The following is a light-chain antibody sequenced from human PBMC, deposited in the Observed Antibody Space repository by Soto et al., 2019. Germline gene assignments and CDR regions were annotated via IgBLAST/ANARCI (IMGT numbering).Light chain of an antibody. Sequence: EIVLTESPCTLSLSPGERATLSCRASQSVTSNYLAWYQQKPGQAPRLLIYGASSRATGIPDRFSDSGSGTDFTLSISRLEPEDCAVYYCQQYGSSPRFGQGTKVDIK. CDR2: GAS. CDR1: QSVTSNY. V-gene: IGKV3-20*01. CDR3: QQYGSSPR. J-gene: IGKJ1*01.